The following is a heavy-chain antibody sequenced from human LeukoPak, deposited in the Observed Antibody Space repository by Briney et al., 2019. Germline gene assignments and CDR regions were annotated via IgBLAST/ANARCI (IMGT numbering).Heavy chain of an antibody. V-gene: IGHV1-18*01. J-gene: IGHJ6*03. CDR2: ISTYSGNT. CDR3: ARRTGYNYYYMDV. CDR1: GYIFTQYG. Sequence: EASVKVSRKASGYIFTQYGIIWVRQAPGQGLEWMASISTYSGNTDYAQNLQDRVTMTTDTSTSTAYMELRSLRFDDTAVYYCARRTGYNYYYMDVWGQGTTVTVSS. D-gene: IGHD3/OR15-3a*01.